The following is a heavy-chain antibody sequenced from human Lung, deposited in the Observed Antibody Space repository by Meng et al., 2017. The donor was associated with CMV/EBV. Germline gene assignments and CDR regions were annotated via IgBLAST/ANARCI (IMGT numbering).Heavy chain of an antibody. Sequence: SCEASGFTFSRFSLHWVRQAPGKGLEWVAVISYDGKDKHYADSVKGQFTISRDNYKSTLYLQMNSLRPEDTAVYYCEKNYNPNPLYYYVVDVWGRGXTVTVSS. D-gene: IGHD1-1*01. CDR1: GFTFSRFS. CDR2: ISYDGKDK. CDR3: EKNYNPNPLYYYVVDV. J-gene: IGHJ6*02. V-gene: IGHV3-30-3*02.